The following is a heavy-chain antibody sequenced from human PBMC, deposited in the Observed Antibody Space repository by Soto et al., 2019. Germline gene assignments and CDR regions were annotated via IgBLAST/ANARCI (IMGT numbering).Heavy chain of an antibody. CDR3: AHRRGAYDFWSGYYPTGFDY. J-gene: IGHJ4*02. Sequence: SGPTLVNPTQTLTLTCTFSGFSLSTSGVAVGWIRQPPGKALEWLALIYWDDDKRYSPSLKNRLTITQDTSKNQVVLTMTNMDPVDTATYYCAHRRGAYDFWSGYYPTGFDYWGQGTLVTVSS. V-gene: IGHV2-5*02. CDR2: IYWDDDK. D-gene: IGHD3-3*01. CDR1: GFSLSTSGVA.